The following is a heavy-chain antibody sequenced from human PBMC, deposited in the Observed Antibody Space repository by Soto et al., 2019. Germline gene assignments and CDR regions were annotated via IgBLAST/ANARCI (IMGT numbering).Heavy chain of an antibody. CDR3: ARSVAVPGAHIDY. J-gene: IGHJ4*02. V-gene: IGHV4-59*01. CDR2: VYYPGST. CDR1: GGSISGSY. Sequence: QVQLQESGPGLVKPSETLSLTCSVSGGSISGSYWSWIRQSPGTGLEWLGYVYYPGSTNYSPSLRSRVSISVDTSKNEFSLRLSSVTAADTAVYFCARSVAVPGAHIDYWGQGTQVTVSS. D-gene: IGHD6-19*01.